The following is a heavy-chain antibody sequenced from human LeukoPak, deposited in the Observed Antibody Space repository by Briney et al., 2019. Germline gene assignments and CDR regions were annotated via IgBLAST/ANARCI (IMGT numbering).Heavy chain of an antibody. D-gene: IGHD2-2*01. CDR1: GYTFTSYD. Sequence: ASVKVSCKASGYTFTSYDINWVRQATGQGLEWMGWMNPSSGNTGYAQKFQGRVTMTRNTSISTAYMELSSLRYEDTAVYFCATAYCSSTSCYWGRFGYYYYYMDVWGKGTTVTVSS. J-gene: IGHJ6*03. CDR2: MNPSSGNT. CDR3: ATAYCSSTSCYWGRFGYYYYYMDV. V-gene: IGHV1-8*01.